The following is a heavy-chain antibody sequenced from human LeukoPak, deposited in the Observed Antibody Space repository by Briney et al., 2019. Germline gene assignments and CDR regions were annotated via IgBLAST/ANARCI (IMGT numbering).Heavy chain of an antibody. CDR2: IYYSGST. J-gene: IGHJ4*02. CDR3: AREPITYDFWSGYSIAFDY. Sequence: SETLSLTCTVSGGSISSSSYYWGWIRQPPGKGLEWIGSIYYSGSTYYNPSLKSRVTISVDTSKNQFSLKLSSVTAADTAVYYCAREPITYDFWSGYSIAFDYWGQGTLVTVS. D-gene: IGHD3-3*01. V-gene: IGHV4-39*07. CDR1: GGSISSSSYY.